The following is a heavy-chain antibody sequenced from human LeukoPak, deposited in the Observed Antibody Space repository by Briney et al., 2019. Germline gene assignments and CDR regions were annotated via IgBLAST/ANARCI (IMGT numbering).Heavy chain of an antibody. CDR3: ARAHSSGWYEFDY. Sequence: SETLSLTCTVSGGSISSYYWSWIRQPPGKGLEWIGYIYYSGSTNYNPSLKSRVTISVDTSKNQFSLKLSSVTAADTAMYYCARAHSSGWYEFDYWDQGTLVTVSS. CDR1: GGSISSYY. J-gene: IGHJ4*02. V-gene: IGHV4-59*01. CDR2: IYYSGST. D-gene: IGHD6-19*01.